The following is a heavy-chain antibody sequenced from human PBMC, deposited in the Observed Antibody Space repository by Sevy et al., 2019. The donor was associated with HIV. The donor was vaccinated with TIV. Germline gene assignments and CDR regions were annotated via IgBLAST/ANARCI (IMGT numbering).Heavy chain of an antibody. V-gene: IGHV3-64*01. CDR2: ISSHGGYI. D-gene: IGHD6-19*01. CDR1: AFTLSDYA. CDR3: AREDRAEAGTGGFDY. Sequence: GGSLRLSCAASAFTLSDYAMHWVRQAPGKGLEYVSGISSHGGYIFYANSVKGRFTISRDTSKNTLYLQMGSLRGEDMAVYYCAREDRAEAGTGGFDYWGLGTLVTVSS. J-gene: IGHJ4*02.